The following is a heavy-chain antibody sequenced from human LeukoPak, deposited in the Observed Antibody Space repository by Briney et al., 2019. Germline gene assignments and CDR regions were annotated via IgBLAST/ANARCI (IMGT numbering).Heavy chain of an antibody. J-gene: IGHJ4*02. V-gene: IGHV3-23*01. CDR2: IGGSGGST. CDR3: AKGDNWTPPRYFDY. Sequence: GGSLRLSCAASGFTFSSYAMSWVRQAPGKGLEWVSAIGGSGGSTYFADSVNGRFTISRDNSKNTLYLQMNSLRAEDTAVYYCAKGDNWTPPRYFDYWGQGTLVTVPS. D-gene: IGHD1-20*01. CDR1: GFTFSSYA.